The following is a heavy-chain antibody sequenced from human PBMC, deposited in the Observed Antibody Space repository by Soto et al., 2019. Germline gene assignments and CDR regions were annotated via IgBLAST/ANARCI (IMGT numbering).Heavy chain of an antibody. Sequence: EVQLLESGGGLVQPGGSLRLSCAASGFTFSSYAMSWVRQAPGKGLEWVSAISGSGGSTYYADSVKGRFTISRDNSKNTLYLQMNSLRAEDTAVYYCERDPRRVTPRPLDYWGQGTLVTVSS. CDR3: ERDPRRVTPRPLDY. D-gene: IGHD4-4*01. CDR1: GFTFSSYA. J-gene: IGHJ4*02. CDR2: ISGSGGST. V-gene: IGHV3-23*01.